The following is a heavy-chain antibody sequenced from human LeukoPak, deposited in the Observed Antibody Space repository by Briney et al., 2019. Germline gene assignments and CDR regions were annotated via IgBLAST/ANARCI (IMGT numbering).Heavy chain of an antibody. CDR2: MNPNSGNT. J-gene: IGHJ4*02. Sequence: ASVKVSCKASGYTFTSYDINWVRQATGQGLEWMGWMNPNSGNTGYAQKFQGRVTMTRNTSISTAYMELSSLRSEDTAVYYCATAGIAVAGTSGYFDYWGQGTLVTVSS. V-gene: IGHV1-8*01. CDR1: GYTFTSYD. D-gene: IGHD6-19*01. CDR3: ATAGIAVAGTSGYFDY.